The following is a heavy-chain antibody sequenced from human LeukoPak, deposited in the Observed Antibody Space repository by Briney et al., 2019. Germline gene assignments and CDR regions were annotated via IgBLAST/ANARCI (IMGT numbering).Heavy chain of an antibody. J-gene: IGHJ3*02. D-gene: IGHD6-19*01. V-gene: IGHV3-23*01. Sequence: GGSLRLSCAASGFTFSSYAMSWVREAPGKGLEWVSAISGSGGSTYHADSVKGRFTISRDNSKNTLYLQMNSLRAEDTAVYYCARSSGWFGDAFDIWGQGTMVTISS. CDR2: ISGSGGST. CDR1: GFTFSSYA. CDR3: ARSSGWFGDAFDI.